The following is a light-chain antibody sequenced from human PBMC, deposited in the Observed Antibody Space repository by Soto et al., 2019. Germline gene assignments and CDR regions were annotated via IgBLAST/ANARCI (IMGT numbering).Light chain of an antibody. CDR3: QQYSTWPLT. CDR1: QSISST. CDR2: GAS. J-gene: IGKJ4*01. V-gene: IGKV3-15*01. Sequence: EVVMTQSPATLSVSPGERATLSCRASQSISSTLAWYQQKPGHSPRLLLYGASTRATGIPARFSGSGSGTEFTLTISSLQSEDFAVYYCQQYSTWPLTFGGGNKVEIK.